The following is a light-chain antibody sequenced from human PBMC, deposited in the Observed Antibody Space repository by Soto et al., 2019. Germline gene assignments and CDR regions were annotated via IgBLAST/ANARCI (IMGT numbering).Light chain of an antibody. CDR2: EVN. CDR3: SSYTSSSTLA. J-gene: IGLJ1*01. CDR1: SSDVGSYYY. Sequence: SALTQPASVSGSPGQSITISCTGTSSDVGSYYYVSWYQQHPGTAPKLMISEVNKRPSGVSDRFSGSKSGNTASLTISGLQDEDEADYYCSSYTSSSTLAFGTGTKVTVL. V-gene: IGLV2-14*01.